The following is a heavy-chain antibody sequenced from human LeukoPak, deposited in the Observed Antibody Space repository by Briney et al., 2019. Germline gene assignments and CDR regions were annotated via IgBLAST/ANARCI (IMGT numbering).Heavy chain of an antibody. J-gene: IGHJ4*02. CDR1: GGSISSGSYY. D-gene: IGHD2-2*02. V-gene: IGHV4-61*02. Sequence: SETLSLTCTVSGGSISSGSYYWSWIRQPAGKGLEWIERIYTSGSTNYNPSLKSRVTISVDTSKNQFSLKLSSVTAADTAVYYCAREKSRVVPAAIEYWGQGTLVTVSS. CDR2: IYTSGST. CDR3: AREKSRVVPAAIEY.